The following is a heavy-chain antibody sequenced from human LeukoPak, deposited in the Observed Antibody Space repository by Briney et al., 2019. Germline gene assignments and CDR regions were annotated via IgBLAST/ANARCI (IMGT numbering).Heavy chain of an antibody. CDR1: GFTFSSYG. CDR2: ISYDGSNK. V-gene: IGHV3-30*18. J-gene: IGHJ6*02. D-gene: IGHD3-3*01. CDR3: AKDIYTNLGDLWSGYYSYYYYYYGMDV. Sequence: GGSLRLSCAASGFTFSSYGMHWVRQAPGKGLEWVAVISYDGSNKYYADSVKGRFTISRDNSKNTLYLQMNSLRAEDTAVYYCAKDIYTNLGDLWSGYYSYYYYYYGMDVWGQGTTVTVSS.